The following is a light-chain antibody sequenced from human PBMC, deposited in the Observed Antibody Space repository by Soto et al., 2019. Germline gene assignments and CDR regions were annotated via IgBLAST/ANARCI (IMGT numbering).Light chain of an antibody. CDR1: QTISYN. J-gene: IGKJ4*01. CDR2: GAS. CDR3: QQYNDWPPVT. V-gene: IGKV3-15*01. Sequence: EIVMTQSPVTQSLSPGERATLSCRASQTISYNLAWYQQKPGQAPRLLIYGASTRATGIPARFSGTGSGTQYTLTIRSLQSEDFGVYCCQQYNDWPPVTFGGGTRVDIK.